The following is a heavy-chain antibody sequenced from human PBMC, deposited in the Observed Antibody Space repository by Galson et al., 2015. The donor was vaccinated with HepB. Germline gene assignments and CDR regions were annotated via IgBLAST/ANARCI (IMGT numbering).Heavy chain of an antibody. D-gene: IGHD3-22*01. J-gene: IGHJ6*02. CDR3: ARTREYYYDSSASYGGYYYGMDV. CDR1: GFSLSTSGMC. V-gene: IGHV2-70*01. Sequence: PALVKPTQTLTLPCTFSGFSLSTSGMCVSWIRQPPGKALEWLALIDWDDDKYYSTSLKTRLTISKDTSKNQVVLTMTNMDPVDTATYYCARTREYYYDSSASYGGYYYGMDVWGQGTTVTVSS. CDR2: IDWDDDK.